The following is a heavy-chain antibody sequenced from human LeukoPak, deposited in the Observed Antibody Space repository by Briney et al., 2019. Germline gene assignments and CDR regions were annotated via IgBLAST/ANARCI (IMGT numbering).Heavy chain of an antibody. D-gene: IGHD3-3*01. CDR3: ARRMVSSGYFIFAFDI. Sequence: GASVKVSCKASGYTFTSYYMHWVRQAPGQGLEWMGIINPSGGSTSYAQKFQGRVTMTRDTSISTAYMELSRLRSDDTAVYYCARRMVSSGYFIFAFDIWGQGTMVTVSS. V-gene: IGHV1-46*01. CDR2: INPSGGST. CDR1: GYTFTSYY. J-gene: IGHJ3*02.